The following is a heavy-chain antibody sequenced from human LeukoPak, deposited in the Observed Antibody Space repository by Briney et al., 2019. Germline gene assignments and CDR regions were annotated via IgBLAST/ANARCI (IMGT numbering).Heavy chain of an antibody. CDR2: ISYDGSNK. CDR1: GFTFSSYG. CDR3: ARGKPYPDHEAFHM. Sequence: PGGSLRLSCAASGFTFSSYGMHWVRQAPGKGLEWVAVISYDGSNKYYADSVKGRFTISRDNSKNTLYLQMNSLRAEDTAVYYCARGKPYPDHEAFHMWGQGTMVTVFS. J-gene: IGHJ3*02. D-gene: IGHD3-16*01. V-gene: IGHV3-30*03.